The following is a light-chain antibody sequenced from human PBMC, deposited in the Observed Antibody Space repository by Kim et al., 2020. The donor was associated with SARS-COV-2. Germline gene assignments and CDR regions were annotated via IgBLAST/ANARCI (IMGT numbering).Light chain of an antibody. V-gene: IGLV3-19*01. CDR1: SLRTYY. J-gene: IGLJ1*01. CDR2: YKN. Sequence: ALGKTVSFTCQGDSLRTYYAGWYQQKPGPAPVLFIYYKNNRPSGIPDRFSGSSSGDTASLTITGAQAEDEADYYCNSRDSSGNLYVFGTGTKVTVL. CDR3: NSRDSSGNLYV.